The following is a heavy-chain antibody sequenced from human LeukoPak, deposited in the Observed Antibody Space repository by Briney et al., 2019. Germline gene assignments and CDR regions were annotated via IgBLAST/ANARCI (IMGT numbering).Heavy chain of an antibody. CDR2: IYYSGST. D-gene: IGHD3-3*01. Sequence: SQTLSLTCTVSGGSISSGDYYWSWIRQPPGKGLGWIGYIYYSGSTYYNPSLKSRVTISVDTSKNQFSLKLSSVTAADTAVYYCARGRRGRITIFGVGNYFDYWGQGTLVTVSS. CDR1: GGSISSGDYY. CDR3: ARGRRGRITIFGVGNYFDY. J-gene: IGHJ4*02. V-gene: IGHV4-30-4*08.